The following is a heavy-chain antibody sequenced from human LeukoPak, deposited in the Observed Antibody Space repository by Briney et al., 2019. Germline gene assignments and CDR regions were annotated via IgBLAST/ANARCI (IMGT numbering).Heavy chain of an antibody. J-gene: IGHJ6*02. V-gene: IGHV4-39*07. Sequence: SETLSLTCTVSGGSISSSSYYWGWIRQPPGKGLEWIGSIYYSGSTYYNPSLKSRVTISVDTSKNQFSLKLSSVTAADTAVYYCARERELDGSGSYAYFHYYYGMDVWGQGTTVTVSS. CDR3: ARERELDGSGSYAYFHYYYGMDV. D-gene: IGHD3-10*01. CDR1: GGSISSSSYY. CDR2: IYYSGST.